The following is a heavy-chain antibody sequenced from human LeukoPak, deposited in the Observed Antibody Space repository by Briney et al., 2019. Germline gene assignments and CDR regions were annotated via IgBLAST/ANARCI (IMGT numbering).Heavy chain of an antibody. Sequence: PGGSLRLSCAASGFTFSSYWMSWVRQAPGKGLEWVPNIKQDGSEKYYVDSVKGRFTISRDNAKNSLYLQMNSLRAEDTAVYYCARDSVLLWFGDLPYYFDIWGQGTLVTVSS. CDR2: IKQDGSEK. D-gene: IGHD3-10*01. CDR3: ARDSVLLWFGDLPYYFDI. CDR1: GFTFSSYW. V-gene: IGHV3-7*01. J-gene: IGHJ4*02.